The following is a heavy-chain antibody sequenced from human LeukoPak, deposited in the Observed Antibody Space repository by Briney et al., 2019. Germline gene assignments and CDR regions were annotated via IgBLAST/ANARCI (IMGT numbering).Heavy chain of an antibody. J-gene: IGHJ4*02. CDR2: ISGSGGST. D-gene: IGHD5-18*01. V-gene: IGHV3-23*01. Sequence: GGSLRLSCAASGFTFSSYAMSWVRQAPGKGLECVSVISGSGGSTYYADFVKGRFTISKDNSKNTLYVQMNSLRAEDTAVYYCAKSGVTTMPPDYWGQGTLVTVSS. CDR3: AKSGVTTMPPDY. CDR1: GFTFSSYA.